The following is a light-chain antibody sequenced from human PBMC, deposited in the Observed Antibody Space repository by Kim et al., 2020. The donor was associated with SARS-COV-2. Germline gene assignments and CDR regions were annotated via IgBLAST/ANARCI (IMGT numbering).Light chain of an antibody. CDR1: QSISSW. CDR3: QQYDSYSYT. J-gene: IGKJ2*01. CDR2: KAS. V-gene: IGKV1-5*03. Sequence: DIQMTQSPSTLSASVGDRVTITCRASQSISSWLAWYQQKPGKAPKLLIYKASSLESGVPSRFSGSGSETEFTLTISSLQPDDFATYYCQQYDSYSYTFGQGTKLE.